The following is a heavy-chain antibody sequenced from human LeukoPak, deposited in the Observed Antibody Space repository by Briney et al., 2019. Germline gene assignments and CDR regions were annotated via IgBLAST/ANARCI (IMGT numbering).Heavy chain of an antibody. CDR2: IYYSGST. CDR1: GGSISGGTYY. Sequence: SETLSLTCTVSGGSISGGTYYWGWVRQPPGKGLEWIGSIYYSGSTYYNPSLKSRVTISVDTSKNQFSLKLSSVTAADTAVYFCTLRNFWGQGSLVTISS. J-gene: IGHJ4*02. CDR3: TLRNF. V-gene: IGHV4-39*01.